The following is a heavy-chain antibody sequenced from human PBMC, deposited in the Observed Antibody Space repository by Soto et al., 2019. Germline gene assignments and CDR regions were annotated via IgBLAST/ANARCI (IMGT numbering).Heavy chain of an antibody. CDR1: GYTFTSYY. D-gene: IGHD3-3*01. Sequence: ASVKVSCKASGYTFTSYYMHWVRQAPGQGLEWMGIINPSGGSTSYAQKFQGRVTMTRDTSTSTVYMELSSLRSEDTAVYYCARAGGRGIFGYYYGMDVWGQGTTVTVS. J-gene: IGHJ6*02. CDR3: ARAGGRGIFGYYYGMDV. CDR2: INPSGGST. V-gene: IGHV1-46*01.